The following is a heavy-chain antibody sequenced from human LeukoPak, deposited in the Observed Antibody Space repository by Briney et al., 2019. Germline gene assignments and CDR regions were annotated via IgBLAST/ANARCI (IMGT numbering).Heavy chain of an antibody. J-gene: IGHJ4*02. CDR2: IIPIFGTA. CDR1: GGTFSSYA. CDR3: ARDHGYGGDSDY. V-gene: IGHV1-69*13. Sequence: ASVKVSCKASGGTFSSYAISWVRQAPGQGLEWMGGIIPIFGTANYARKFQGRVTITADESTSTAYMELSSLRSEDTAVYYCARDHGYGGDSDYWGQGTLVTVSS. D-gene: IGHD4-23*01.